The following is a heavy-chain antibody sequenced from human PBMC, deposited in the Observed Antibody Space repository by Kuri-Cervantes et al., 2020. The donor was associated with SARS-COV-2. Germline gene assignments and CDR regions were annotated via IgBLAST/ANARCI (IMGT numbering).Heavy chain of an antibody. CDR2: IYSGGST. CDR3: ARDQLLRYFDWFPVGYYGMDV. Sequence: GGSLRLSCAASGFTFSSYAMSWGRQAPGKGLEWVSVIYSGGSTYYADSVKGRFTISRHNSKNTLYLQMNSLRAEDTPVYYCARDQLLRYFDWFPVGYYGMDVWGQGTTVTVSS. CDR1: GFTFSSYA. V-gene: IGHV3-53*04. J-gene: IGHJ6*02. D-gene: IGHD3-9*01.